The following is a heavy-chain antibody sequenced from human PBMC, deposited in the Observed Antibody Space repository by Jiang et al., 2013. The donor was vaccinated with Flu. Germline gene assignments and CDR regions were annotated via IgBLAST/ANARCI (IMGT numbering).Heavy chain of an antibody. CDR2: IYYNGIT. J-gene: IGHJ4*02. D-gene: IGHD2-15*01. CDR3: ARDSCSGAACSGIDY. V-gene: IGHV4-61*01. CDR1: GGSVGSGRYY. Sequence: LLKPSETLSLTCIVSGGSVGSGRYYWSWIRQSPGKGLEWIGYIYYNGITNYNPSLKSRVTISKDTSRNQFSLRLSSVTAADTALYYCARDSCSGAACSGIDYWGQGTLVTVSS.